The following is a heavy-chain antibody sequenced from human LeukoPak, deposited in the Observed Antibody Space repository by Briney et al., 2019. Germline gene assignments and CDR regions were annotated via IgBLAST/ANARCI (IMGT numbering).Heavy chain of an antibody. V-gene: IGHV3-23*01. D-gene: IGHD1-20*01. CDR3: AKCPYAVNWNLFDY. J-gene: IGHJ4*02. CDR2: ISGSGGST. Sequence: GGSLRLSCAASGFSFSSYNMNWFRQAPGKGLEWVSAISGSGGSTSYADSVKGRFTISRDNSKNTLYLQMNSLRTEDTAVYYCAKCPYAVNWNLFDYWGQGTLVTVSS. CDR1: GFSFSSYN.